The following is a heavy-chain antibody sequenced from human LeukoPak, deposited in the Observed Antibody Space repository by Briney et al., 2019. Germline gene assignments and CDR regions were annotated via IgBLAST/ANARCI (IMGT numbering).Heavy chain of an antibody. D-gene: IGHD1-1*01. V-gene: IGHV3-48*01. CDR1: GFPFSSYS. CDR2: TSASGSNI. J-gene: IGHJ4*02. CDR3: VRVKGTYFDF. Sequence: PGGSLRLSCAASGFPFSSYSMNWVRQAPGKGLEWVSYTSASGSNIYYLDSVKGRFTVSRDNAMNSLFLQMDRPRAEDTAVYYCVRVKGTYFDFWGRGTLVTVSS.